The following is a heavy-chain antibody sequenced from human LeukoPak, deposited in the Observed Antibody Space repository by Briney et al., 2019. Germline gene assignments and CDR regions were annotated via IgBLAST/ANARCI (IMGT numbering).Heavy chain of an antibody. J-gene: IGHJ5*02. V-gene: IGHV3-30-3*01. D-gene: IGHD3-3*01. CDR3: ARLLEWYAYWFDP. CDR1: GFTFSSCA. Sequence: GRSLRLSCAASGFTFSSCAMHWVRQAPGKGLEWVAVISYDGSNKYYADSVKGRFTISRDNSKNTLYLQMNSLRAEDTAVYYCARLLEWYAYWFDPWGQGTLVTVSS. CDR2: ISYDGSNK.